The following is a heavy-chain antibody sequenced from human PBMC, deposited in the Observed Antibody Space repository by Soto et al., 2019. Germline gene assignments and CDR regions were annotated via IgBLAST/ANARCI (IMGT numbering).Heavy chain of an antibody. CDR3: ARRNGSGTPRDCYYGMDV. CDR1: GGSIRSSSYY. V-gene: IGHV4-39*01. J-gene: IGHJ6*02. CDR2: IYYSGST. D-gene: IGHD3-10*01. Sequence: PSETLSLTCTVSGGSIRSSSYYWGWIRQPPGKGLEWIGSIYYSGSTYYNPSLKSRVTISVDTSKNQFSLKLSSVTAADTAVYYCARRNGSGTPRDCYYGMDVWGQGTTVTVSS.